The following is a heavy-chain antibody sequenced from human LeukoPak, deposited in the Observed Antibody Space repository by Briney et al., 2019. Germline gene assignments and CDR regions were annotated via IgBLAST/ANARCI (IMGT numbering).Heavy chain of an antibody. D-gene: IGHD2-15*01. CDR1: GGTFSSYA. CDR3: ARDTRARGFCSGGSCSFFDY. CDR2: IIPIFGIA. J-gene: IGHJ4*02. V-gene: IGHV1-69*04. Sequence: GASVKASCKASGGTFSSYAISWVRQAPGQGLEWMGRIIPIFGIANYAQKFQGRVTITADKSTSTAYMELSSLRSEDTAMYYCARDTRARGFCSGGSCSFFDYWGQGTLVTVSS.